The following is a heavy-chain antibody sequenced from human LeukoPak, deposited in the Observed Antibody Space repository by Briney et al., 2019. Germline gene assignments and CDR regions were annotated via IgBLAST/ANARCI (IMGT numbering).Heavy chain of an antibody. CDR3: AKDRRDGYILYYFDY. CDR1: GLTFSSYA. V-gene: IGHV3-23*01. D-gene: IGHD5-24*01. CDR2: ISGSGGST. J-gene: IGHJ4*02. Sequence: GGSLRLSCAASGLTFSSYAMSWVRQAPGKGLEWVSAISGSGGSTYYADSVKGRFTISRDNSKNTLYLQMNSLRAEDTAVYYCAKDRRDGYILYYFDYWGQGTLVTVSS.